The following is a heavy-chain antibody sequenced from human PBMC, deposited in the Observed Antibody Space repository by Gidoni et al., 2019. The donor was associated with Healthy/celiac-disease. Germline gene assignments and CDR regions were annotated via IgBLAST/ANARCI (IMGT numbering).Heavy chain of an antibody. D-gene: IGHD3-22*01. CDR3: ASHSGYQSLDAFDI. CDR2: MNLNSGNT. CDR1: GYTFTSSD. J-gene: IGHJ3*02. Sequence: QVQLVQSGAEVKKPGASVKVSGKASGYTFTSSDINWVRQATGQGLEWMGWMNLNSGNTGNAQKFHGRVTMTRNTSISTAYMELSSLRSEDTAVYYCASHSGYQSLDAFDILGQGTMVTVSS. V-gene: IGHV1-8*01.